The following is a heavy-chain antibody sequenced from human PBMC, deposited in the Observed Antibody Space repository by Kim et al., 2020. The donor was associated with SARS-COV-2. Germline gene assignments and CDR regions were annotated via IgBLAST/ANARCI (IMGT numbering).Heavy chain of an antibody. V-gene: IGHV4-61*01. J-gene: IGHJ6*02. Sequence: SETLSLTCTVSGGSVSSGSYYWSWIRQPPGKGLEWIGYIYYSGSTNYNPSLKSRVTISVDTSKNQFSLKLSSVTAADTAVYYCARGPGAHYYYYGMDVWGQGTTVTVSS. CDR2: IYYSGST. CDR3: ARGPGAHYYYYGMDV. CDR1: GGSVSSGSYY. D-gene: IGHD7-27*01.